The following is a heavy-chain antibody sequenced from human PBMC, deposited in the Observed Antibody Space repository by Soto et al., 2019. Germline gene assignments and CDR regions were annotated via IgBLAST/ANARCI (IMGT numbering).Heavy chain of an antibody. CDR3: ASGPYYDFWCGYYIWTGPYGMDV. D-gene: IGHD3-3*01. CDR2: ISAYNGNT. CDR1: GYTFTSYG. V-gene: IGHV1-18*01. J-gene: IGHJ6*02. Sequence: QVQLVQSGAEVKKPGASVKVSCKASGYTFTSYGISWVRQAPGQGLEWMGWISAYNGNTNYAQKLQGRVTMTTDTSTSTAYMALRSLRSDDTAVYYCASGPYYDFWCGYYIWTGPYGMDVWGQGTTVTVSS.